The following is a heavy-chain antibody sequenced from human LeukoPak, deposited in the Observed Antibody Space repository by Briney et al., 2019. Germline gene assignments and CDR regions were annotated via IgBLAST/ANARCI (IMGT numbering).Heavy chain of an antibody. CDR3: ARVPGRWLHSYFDY. V-gene: IGHV4-59*01. Sequence: TPSETLSLTCTVSGDSISTYYWSWIRQPPGKGLEWIGYIYYSGSTTYNPSLKSRVTISVDTSKNQFSLKLSSVTAADTAVYYCARVPGRWLHSYFDYWGQGTLVTVSS. J-gene: IGHJ4*02. CDR1: GDSISTYY. CDR2: IYYSGST. D-gene: IGHD5-24*01.